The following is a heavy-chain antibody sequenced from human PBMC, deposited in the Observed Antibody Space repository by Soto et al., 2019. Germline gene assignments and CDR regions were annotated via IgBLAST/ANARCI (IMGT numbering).Heavy chain of an antibody. D-gene: IGHD3-10*01. J-gene: IGHJ5*02. V-gene: IGHV3-30*03. Sequence: GGSLRLSCADSGFTFSSYGMHWVRQAPGKGLEWVAVISYDGSNKYYADSVKGRFTISRDNSKNTLYLQMNSLRAEDTAVYYCASEPPGWFGESTWGQGTLVTVSS. CDR2: ISYDGSNK. CDR1: GFTFSSYG. CDR3: ASEPPGWFGEST.